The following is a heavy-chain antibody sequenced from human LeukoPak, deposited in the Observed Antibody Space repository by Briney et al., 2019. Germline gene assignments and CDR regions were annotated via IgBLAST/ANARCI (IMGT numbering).Heavy chain of an antibody. Sequence: PSETLSLTCAVYGGSFSGYYWSWIRQPPGKGREWIGEINHSGSTNYNPSLKSRVTISVDTSKNQFSLKLSSVTAADPAVYYCARVPPIDDSSGYYHDAFDIWGQGTMVTVSS. CDR3: ARVPPIDDSSGYYHDAFDI. CDR2: INHSGST. V-gene: IGHV4-34*01. CDR1: GGSFSGYY. D-gene: IGHD3-22*01. J-gene: IGHJ3*02.